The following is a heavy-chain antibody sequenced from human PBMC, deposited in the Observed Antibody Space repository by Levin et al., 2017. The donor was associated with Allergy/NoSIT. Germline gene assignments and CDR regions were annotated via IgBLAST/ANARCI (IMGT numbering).Heavy chain of an antibody. CDR1: GGSVSVSSGTYY. CDR3: ARGEYYYGSGNWFDP. J-gene: IGHJ5*02. D-gene: IGHD3-10*01. CDR2: IYSSGRT. Sequence: SETLSLTCTVSGGSVSVSSGTYYWNWIRQPPGKGLEWIGYIYSSGRTKYNPSLKSRVTISVDTSKNQFSLTLSSVTAADTAVYFCARGEYYYGSGNWFDPWGQGTLVTVSS. V-gene: IGHV4-61*01.